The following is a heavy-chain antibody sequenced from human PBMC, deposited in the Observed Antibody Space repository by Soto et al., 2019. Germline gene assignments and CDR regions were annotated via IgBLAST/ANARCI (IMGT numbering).Heavy chain of an antibody. Sequence: QVQLQESGPGLVKPSETLSLTCTVSGGSINTYYWSWIRQPPGTELEWIGYVYSRGTTDYNPSLKSRVTITVDTSKNQFSLNLNFVTAADTAVYYCARQDGSCRGGSCYPFDFWGQGTLVTVSS. CDR3: ARQDGSCRGGSCYPFDF. D-gene: IGHD2-15*01. CDR2: VYSRGTT. V-gene: IGHV4-59*08. CDR1: GGSINTYY. J-gene: IGHJ4*02.